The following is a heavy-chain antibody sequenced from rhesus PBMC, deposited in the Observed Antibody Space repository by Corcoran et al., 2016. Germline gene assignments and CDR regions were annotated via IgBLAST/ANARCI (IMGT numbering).Heavy chain of an antibody. CDR1: GGPISGYY. J-gene: IGHJ4*01. CDR3: ARRFDY. Sequence: QVQLQESGPGLVKPSETLSLTCTVAGGPISGYYWNWIRQPPGKGLEWVGNIYGSGSTTNYNPSLKSRVTLSVDTSKNQLSLKLSSVTAADTAVYYCARRFDYWGQGVLVTVSS. CDR2: IYGSGSTT. V-gene: IGHV4S11*01.